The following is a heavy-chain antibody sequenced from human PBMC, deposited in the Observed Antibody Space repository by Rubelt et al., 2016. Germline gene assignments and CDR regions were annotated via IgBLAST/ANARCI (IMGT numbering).Heavy chain of an antibody. CDR2: INHSGST. CDR3: ARVKWSYSYGYFNWFDP. J-gene: IGHJ5*02. CDR1: GGSFSGYY. Sequence: QVQLQQCGAGLLKPSETLSLTCAVYGGSFSGYYWSWIRQPPGKGLEWIGEINHSGSTNYNPSLKSRVTISVDTSKNQFSLKLGSVTAADTAVYYCARVKWSYSYGYFNWFDPWGQGTLVTVSS. V-gene: IGHV4-34*01. D-gene: IGHD5-18*01.